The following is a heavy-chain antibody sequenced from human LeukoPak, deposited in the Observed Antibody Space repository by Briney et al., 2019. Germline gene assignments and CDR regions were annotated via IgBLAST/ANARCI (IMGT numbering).Heavy chain of an antibody. CDR3: ARGLGGNYRPGDFDY. J-gene: IGHJ4*02. V-gene: IGHV1-69*04. CDR1: GGTFSSYA. Sequence: GASVKVSCKASGGTFSSYAISWVRQAPGQGLEWMGRIIPILGIANYAQKFQGRVTITADKSTSTAYMELSSLRSEDTAVYYCARGLGGNYRPGDFDYWGQGTLVTVSS. CDR2: IIPILGIA. D-gene: IGHD2-21*02.